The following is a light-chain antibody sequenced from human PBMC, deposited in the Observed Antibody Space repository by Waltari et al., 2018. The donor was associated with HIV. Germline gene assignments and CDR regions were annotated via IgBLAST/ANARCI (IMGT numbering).Light chain of an antibody. CDR3: QAWDSSRPV. J-gene: IGLJ2*01. V-gene: IGLV3-1*01. CDR2: QDN. CDR1: KLGDKY. Sequence: SFELTQPSSVSVSPGHTASITCSGHKLGDKYACWYQQRPGQSPLLVIYQDNKRPLGIPERFSGSNSGDTATLTISGTQAGDEADYYCQAWDSSRPVFGGGTKLTVL.